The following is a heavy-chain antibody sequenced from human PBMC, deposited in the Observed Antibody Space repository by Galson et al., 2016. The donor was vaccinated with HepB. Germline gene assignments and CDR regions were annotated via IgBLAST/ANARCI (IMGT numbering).Heavy chain of an antibody. CDR2: ILPIFGTA. V-gene: IGHV1-69*13. CDR1: GVSFSNYG. Sequence: SVKVSCKASGVSFSNYGITWVRQAPGQGLEWMGGILPIFGTANYAQNFQGRVTITADESTSTAYMELSNLSSADTAVYYCARRLRVYHIMDVWGQGTTVTVSS. J-gene: IGHJ6*02. D-gene: IGHD6-13*01. CDR3: ARRLRVYHIMDV.